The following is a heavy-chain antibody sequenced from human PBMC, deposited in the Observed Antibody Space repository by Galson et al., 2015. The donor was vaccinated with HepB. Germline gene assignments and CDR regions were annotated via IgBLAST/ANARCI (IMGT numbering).Heavy chain of an antibody. CDR1: GYTFSTYS. Sequence: SVKVSCKASGYTFSTYSITWVRQAPGQGLEWMGWISPYNRNTDYARKFQGRVTMTTDISTSTAYMELSSLRSEDTAVYYCARDMTTGTTFFGYWGQGTLVTVSS. D-gene: IGHD1-1*01. V-gene: IGHV1-18*01. CDR3: ARDMTTGTTFFGY. CDR2: ISPYNRNT. J-gene: IGHJ4*02.